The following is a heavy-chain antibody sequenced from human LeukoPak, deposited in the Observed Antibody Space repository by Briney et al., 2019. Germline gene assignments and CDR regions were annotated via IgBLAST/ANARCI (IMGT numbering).Heavy chain of an antibody. CDR1: GYTFTSYA. CDR2: INAGNGNT. J-gene: IGHJ5*02. V-gene: IGHV1-3*01. Sequence: ASVKVSCKASGYTFTSYAMHWVRQAPGQRLEWMGWINAGNGNTKYSQKFQGRVTVTRDTSASTAYMELSSLRSEDTAVYYCARCGYSDGWSCDHWGQGTLVTVSS. CDR3: ARCGYSDGWSCDH. D-gene: IGHD5-18*01.